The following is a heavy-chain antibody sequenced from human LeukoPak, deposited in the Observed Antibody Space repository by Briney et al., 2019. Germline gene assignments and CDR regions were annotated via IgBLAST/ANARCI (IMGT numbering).Heavy chain of an antibody. D-gene: IGHD6-19*01. CDR3: YSGIAVAGTAYYYYYMDV. J-gene: IGHJ6*03. V-gene: IGHV1-2*02. CDR1: GYSFTGYY. CDR2: INPNSGGT. Sequence: ASVKVSCKASGYSFTGYYMHWVRQAPGQGLEWMGWINPNSGGTNYAQKFQGRVTMTRDTSISTAYMELSRLRSDDTAVYYCYSGIAVAGTAYYYYYMDVWGKGTTVTVSS.